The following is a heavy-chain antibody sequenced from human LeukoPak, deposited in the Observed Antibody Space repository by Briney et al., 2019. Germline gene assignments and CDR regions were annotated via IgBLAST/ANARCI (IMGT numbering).Heavy chain of an antibody. CDR1: GFTFSSYA. V-gene: IGHV3-23*01. CDR2: ISGSGRST. D-gene: IGHD3-3*01. Sequence: GGSLRLSCAASGFTFSSYAMSWVRQAPGKGLGWDSAISGSGRSTYYADSVKGRFTIPRDNAKSSLYLQMNSLRAEDTAVYYCARDLEFDYWGQGTLVTVSS. CDR3: ARDLEFDY. J-gene: IGHJ4*02.